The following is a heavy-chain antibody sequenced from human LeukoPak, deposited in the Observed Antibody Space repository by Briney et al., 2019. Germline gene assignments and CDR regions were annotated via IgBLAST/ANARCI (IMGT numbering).Heavy chain of an antibody. D-gene: IGHD6-13*01. J-gene: IGHJ4*02. V-gene: IGHV1-8*01. Sequence: GASVKVSCKASGYTFTSYDINWVRQATGQGLEWMGWMNPNSGNTGYPQKFQGRVTMTRNTSISTAYMELSSLRSEDTAVYYCARGPRRVGSSWYNRLYWGQGTLVTVSS. CDR1: GYTFTSYD. CDR2: MNPNSGNT. CDR3: ARGPRRVGSSWYNRLY.